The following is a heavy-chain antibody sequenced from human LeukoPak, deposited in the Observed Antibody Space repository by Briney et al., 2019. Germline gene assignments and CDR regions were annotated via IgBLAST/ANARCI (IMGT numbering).Heavy chain of an antibody. CDR1: GFTFSSYG. D-gene: IGHD3-9*01. CDR2: ISYDGSNK. Sequence: GGSLRLSCAASGFTFSSYGMHWVRQAPGKGLEWVAVISYDGSNKYYADSVKGRFTISRDNSKNTLYLQMNSLRAEDTAVYYCWLLSSSYFDYWGQGTLVTVSS. V-gene: IGHV3-30*03. CDR3: WLLSSSYFDY. J-gene: IGHJ4*02.